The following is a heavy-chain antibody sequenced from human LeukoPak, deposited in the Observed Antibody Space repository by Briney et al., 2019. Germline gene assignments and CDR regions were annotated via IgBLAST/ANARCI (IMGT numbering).Heavy chain of an antibody. CDR3: AKARSEFGELLDY. D-gene: IGHD3-10*01. J-gene: IGHJ4*02. Sequence: PGGSLRLSCAASGFTFSSYSMSWVRQAPGKGLEWVSYISSSSSTIYYADSVKGRFTISRDNSKNTLYLQMNSLRAEDTAVYYCAKARSEFGELLDYWGQGTLVTVSS. V-gene: IGHV3-48*01. CDR1: GFTFSSYS. CDR2: ISSSSSTI.